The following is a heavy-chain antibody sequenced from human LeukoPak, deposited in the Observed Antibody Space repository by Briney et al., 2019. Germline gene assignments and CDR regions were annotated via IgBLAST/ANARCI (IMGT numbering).Heavy chain of an antibody. J-gene: IGHJ3*02. D-gene: IGHD3-22*01. V-gene: IGHV4-34*01. CDR2: INHSGST. CDR1: GGSFSGYY. Sequence: PSETLSLTGAVYGGSFSGYYWSWIRQPPGKGLEWIGEINHSGSTNYNPSLKSRVTISVDTSKNQFSLKLSSVTAADTAVYYCARWGSVASSGYLDAFDIWGQGTMVTVSS. CDR3: ARWGSVASSGYLDAFDI.